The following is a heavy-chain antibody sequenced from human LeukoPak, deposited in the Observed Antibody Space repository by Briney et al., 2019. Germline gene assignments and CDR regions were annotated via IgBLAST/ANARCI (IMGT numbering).Heavy chain of an antibody. CDR3: AKDGGPSSSGSQLFNY. CDR1: GFTFSTTA. V-gene: IGHV3-23*01. D-gene: IGHD1-26*01. Sequence: GSLRLSCAASGFTFSTTAMGWVRQAPGKGLEWLSVISGSGDNTVMSGSGENTYYADSVKGRFTISRDNSKNTLYLQMNSLRVEDTAVYYCAKDGGPSSSGSQLFNYWGQGALVTVSS. CDR2: ISGSGDNTVMSGSGENT. J-gene: IGHJ4*02.